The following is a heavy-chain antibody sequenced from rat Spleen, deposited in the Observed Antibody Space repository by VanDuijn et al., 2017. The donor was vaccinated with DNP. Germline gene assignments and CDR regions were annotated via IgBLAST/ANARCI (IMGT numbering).Heavy chain of an antibody. CDR3: ARWFNSGYYFDY. CDR1: GFSFSDYY. J-gene: IGHJ2*01. D-gene: IGHD4-3*01. V-gene: IGHV5-22*01. Sequence: EVELVESGGGLVQPGRSLKLSCAASGFSFSDYYMAWVRPAPPKGLEWVASIRYDGGSTYYGDSVKGRFTLSRDNAKSTLYLQMNSLRSEDMATYDCARWFNSGYYFDYWGQGVMVTVSS. CDR2: IRYDGGST.